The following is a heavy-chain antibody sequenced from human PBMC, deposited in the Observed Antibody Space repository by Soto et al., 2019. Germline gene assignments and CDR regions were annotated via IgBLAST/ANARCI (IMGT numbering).Heavy chain of an antibody. D-gene: IGHD5-18*01. CDR3: ASILCGGGYTNGKGGFDN. CDR1: GGSFSSYS. Sequence: QVQLVQSGAEVKKPGSSVKVSCKASGGSFSSYSFTWVRQAPGQGLEWMGGIIPISGTTNYAQKFQGRVTIIADKSPSTAYMELISLRSEDTAVYYCASILCGGGYTNGKGGFDNWGQGTLVTVSS. J-gene: IGHJ4*02. CDR2: IIPISGTT. V-gene: IGHV1-69*06.